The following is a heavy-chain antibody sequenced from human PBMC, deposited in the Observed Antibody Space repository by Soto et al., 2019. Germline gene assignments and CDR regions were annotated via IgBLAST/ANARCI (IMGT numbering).Heavy chain of an antibody. Sequence: PGESLKVSCKGAGYSFTSYWIGWVRQMPGKGLEWMGIIYPGDSDTRYSPSFQGQVTISADKSISTAYLQWSSLKASDTAMYYCARHKIFGGFGDPFYYYYMDVWGKGTTVTVSS. CDR2: IYPGDSDT. V-gene: IGHV5-51*01. D-gene: IGHD3-10*01. J-gene: IGHJ6*03. CDR3: ARHKIFGGFGDPFYYYYMDV. CDR1: GYSFTSYW.